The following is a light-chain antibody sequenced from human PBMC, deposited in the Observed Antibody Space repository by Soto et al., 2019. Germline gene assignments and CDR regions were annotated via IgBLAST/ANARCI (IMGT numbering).Light chain of an antibody. Sequence: DLQMTQSPSTLSASVGDRVTITCRASQSISSWLAWYQQKPGKAPQLLIYDASSLESGVPSRLSGSGSGTEFTLTISSLQPDDFATYYCQQYNSYPYTFGQGTKLEIK. J-gene: IGKJ2*01. CDR3: QQYNSYPYT. V-gene: IGKV1-5*01. CDR1: QSISSW. CDR2: DAS.